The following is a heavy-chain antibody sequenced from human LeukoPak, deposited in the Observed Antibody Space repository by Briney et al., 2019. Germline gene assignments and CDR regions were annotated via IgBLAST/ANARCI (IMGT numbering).Heavy chain of an antibody. D-gene: IGHD5-18*01. CDR2: ISGSGDST. CDR1: GFTFSSYA. V-gene: IGHV3-23*01. CDR3: AKKSGRGYSYGRNYFDY. Sequence: PGGSLRLSCAASGFTFSSYAMSWVRQAHGEGLEWVSTISGSGDSTYYADSVKGRFTISRDNSKNTLYLQMNSLRAEDTAVYYCAKKSGRGYSYGRNYFDYWGQGTLVTVSS. J-gene: IGHJ4*02.